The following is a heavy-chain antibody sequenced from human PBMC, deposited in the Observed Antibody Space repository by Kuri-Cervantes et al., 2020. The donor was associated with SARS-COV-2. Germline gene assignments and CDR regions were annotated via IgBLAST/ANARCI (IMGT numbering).Heavy chain of an antibody. D-gene: IGHD2-2*01. Sequence: GSLRLSCAVYGGSFSSYYWGWIRQPPGKGLEWIGSIYYSGSTYYNPSLKSRVTISVDTSKNQFSLKLSSVTAADTAVYYCAKIVVVPVTTIEPGRPFGYWGQGTLVTVSS. CDR2: IYYSGST. V-gene: IGHV4-39*01. CDR1: GGSFSSYY. CDR3: AKIVVVPVTTIEPGRPFGY. J-gene: IGHJ4*02.